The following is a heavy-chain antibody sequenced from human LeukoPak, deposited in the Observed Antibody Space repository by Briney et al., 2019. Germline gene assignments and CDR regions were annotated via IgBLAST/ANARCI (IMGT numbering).Heavy chain of an antibody. Sequence: GGSLRLSCAASVFTFYNYAMHWVRQAPGKGLECVSLISGGGGSTSYADSVKGRFTISRDNNKGSLYLQVNSLRTEDTALYYCAKVLGSSSWYSLGYWGQGTLVTVSS. D-gene: IGHD6-13*01. CDR2: ISGGGGST. J-gene: IGHJ4*02. V-gene: IGHV3-43*02. CDR1: VFTFYNYA. CDR3: AKVLGSSSWYSLGY.